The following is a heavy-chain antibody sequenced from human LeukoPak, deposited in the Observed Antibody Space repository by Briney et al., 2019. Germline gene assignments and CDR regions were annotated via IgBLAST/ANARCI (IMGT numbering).Heavy chain of an antibody. Sequence: GGSLRLSCAASGFTFSRYWMSWMRQAPGKGLEWVANIKYDGYEEYYVDSVKGRFTISRDNTKNSLYLQLNSLRVDGTAVYYCKSGGAAPGSFDYWGQGTLVTVSP. J-gene: IGHJ4*02. V-gene: IGHV3-7*01. CDR3: KSGGAAPGSFDY. D-gene: IGHD1-1*01. CDR2: IKYDGYEE. CDR1: GFTFSRYW.